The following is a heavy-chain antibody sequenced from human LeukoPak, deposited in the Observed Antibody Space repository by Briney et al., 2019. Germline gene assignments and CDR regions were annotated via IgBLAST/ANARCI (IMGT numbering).Heavy chain of an antibody. V-gene: IGHV4-39*07. Sequence: SETLSLTCTVSGDSFSSVTDYWAWIRQPPGKGLEWIASGDYSGGTYYNPSLESRVAISADMSKNQFSLKLTSVTGADTAVYCAGERGEEYSSGWYKRNYFDNWGQGIRVTVSS. J-gene: IGHJ4*02. CDR3: GERGEEYSSGWYKRNYFDN. CDR2: GDYSGGT. CDR1: GDSFSSVTDY. D-gene: IGHD6-19*01.